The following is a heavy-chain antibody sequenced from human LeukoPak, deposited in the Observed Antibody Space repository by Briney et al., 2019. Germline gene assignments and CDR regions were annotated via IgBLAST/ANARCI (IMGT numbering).Heavy chain of an antibody. CDR1: GFTFTSYG. D-gene: IGHD5-24*01. CDR3: ARDGVEMATYYYYAMDV. V-gene: IGHV1-18*04. J-gene: IGHJ6*02. CDR2: ISAYSDNT. Sequence: ASVKVSCKASGFTFTSYGFNWVRQAPGQRLEWMGWISAYSDNTNFAQKFQDRVTMTTDTSTSTAYMELRSLRSDETAVYYCARDGVEMATYYYYAMDVWGQGTTVTVSS.